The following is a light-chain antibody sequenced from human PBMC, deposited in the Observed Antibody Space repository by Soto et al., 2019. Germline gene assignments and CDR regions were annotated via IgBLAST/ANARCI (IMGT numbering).Light chain of an antibody. CDR2: AAS. J-gene: IGKJ1*01. V-gene: IGKV1-27*01. CDR3: QKYNSVPRT. Sequence: QMTQSPSSLSASVGDRVTITCRASQDISHFLAWYQQKPGKVPELLIYAASTLQSGVPSRFSGSGSGTDFTLTISSLQPEDAATYYCQKYNSVPRTFGQGTKVEIK. CDR1: QDISHF.